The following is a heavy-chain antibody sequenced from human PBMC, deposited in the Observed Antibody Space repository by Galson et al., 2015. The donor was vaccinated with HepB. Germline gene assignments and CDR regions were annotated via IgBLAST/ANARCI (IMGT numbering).Heavy chain of an antibody. CDR3: ARDSGLEWFGPFSFDY. CDR1: GFTFSSYA. D-gene: IGHD3-10*01. Sequence: SLRLSCAASGFTFSSYAMHWVRQAPGKGLEWVAVISYDGSNKYYADSVKGRFTISRDNSKNTLYLQMNSLRAEDTAVYYCARDSGLEWFGPFSFDYWGQGTLVTVSS. J-gene: IGHJ4*02. V-gene: IGHV3-30*04. CDR2: ISYDGSNK.